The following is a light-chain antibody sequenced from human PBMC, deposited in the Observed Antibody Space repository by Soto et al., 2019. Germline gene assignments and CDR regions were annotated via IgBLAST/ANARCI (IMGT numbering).Light chain of an antibody. J-gene: IGKJ4*01. V-gene: IGKV1-39*01. Sequence: DIPMTQSPSSLSASLGDRVTITCRASQNIDNYLNWYQHKPGEAPKLLIYASSTLQSGVPARFSGSGSGTEFTLTISTLQAEDFATYFCQESYNSPAVSFGGGTKVEIK. CDR2: ASS. CDR3: QESYNSPAVS. CDR1: QNIDNY.